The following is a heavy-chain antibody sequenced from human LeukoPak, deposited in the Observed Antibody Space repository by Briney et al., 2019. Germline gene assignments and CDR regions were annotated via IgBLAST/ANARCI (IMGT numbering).Heavy chain of an antibody. CDR1: GGSISSSSYY. Sequence: PSETLSLTCTVSGGSISSSSYYWGWIRQPPGKGLEWIGSIYYSGSTYYNPSLKSRVTISVDTSKNQFSLKLSSVTAADTAVYYCASLSSSSWSYWFDPWGQGTLVTVSS. V-gene: IGHV4-39*01. J-gene: IGHJ5*02. D-gene: IGHD6-6*01. CDR3: ASLSSSSWSYWFDP. CDR2: IYYSGST.